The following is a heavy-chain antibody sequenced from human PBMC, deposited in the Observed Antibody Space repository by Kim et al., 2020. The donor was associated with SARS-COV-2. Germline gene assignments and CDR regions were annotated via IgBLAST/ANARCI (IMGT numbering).Heavy chain of an antibody. J-gene: IGHJ6*02. D-gene: IGHD1-7*01. CDR3: ARGTAGYYGMDV. Sequence: ASVKVSCKASGYTFTNNSMNWVRQAPGQGLECMGWINTKTGDPTYAQGFRGRFVFSLDTSVSTAYLQINILEADDTAVYYCARGTAGYYGMDVWGQGTTVSVSS. V-gene: IGHV7-4-1*02. CDR1: GYTFTNNS. CDR2: INTKTGDP.